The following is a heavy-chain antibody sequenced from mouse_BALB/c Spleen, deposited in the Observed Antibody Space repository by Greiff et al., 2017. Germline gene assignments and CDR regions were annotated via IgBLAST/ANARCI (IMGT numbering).Heavy chain of an antibody. CDR2: IWGGGST. V-gene: IGHV2-6-7*01. J-gene: IGHJ1*01. CDR3: ARVYSYGSSYWDFDD. Sequence: VKLMESGPGLVAPSQSLSITCTVSGFSLTGYGVNWVRQPPGKGLEWLGMIWGGGSTDYNSALNSRLSINKDNSKSQVFLKMNSLHTDDTARYYGARVYSYGSSYWDFDDWGEGTTVTVSA. D-gene: IGHD1-1*01. CDR1: GFSLTGYG.